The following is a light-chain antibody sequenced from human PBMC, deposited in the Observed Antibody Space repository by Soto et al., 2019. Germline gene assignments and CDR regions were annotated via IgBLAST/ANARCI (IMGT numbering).Light chain of an antibody. V-gene: IGLV2-8*01. Sequence: QSVLTQSPSASGSPGQSVTISFIGTSSDVGGYNYVSWYQHHPGKAPKLIIYEVTKRPSGVPDRFSGSRSGTTASLTVSGLQAEDEADYYCGSYAGGNTFVFGTGTKV. CDR1: SSDVGGYNY. CDR3: GSYAGGNTFV. J-gene: IGLJ1*01. CDR2: EVT.